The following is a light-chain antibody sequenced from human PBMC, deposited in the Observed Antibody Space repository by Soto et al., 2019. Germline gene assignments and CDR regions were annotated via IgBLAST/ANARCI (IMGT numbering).Light chain of an antibody. CDR2: KSS. Sequence: IVMSQSPSSLSASVGDTVTITCRASQDVDKWLAWCQQKPGKAPKLLIYKSSTLNGGVPSRFSAIGSGTEYSLTISGLQPDDVATYYCQQYSSYWTFGQGTMVEIK. CDR1: QDVDKW. V-gene: IGKV1-5*03. CDR3: QQYSSYWT. J-gene: IGKJ1*01.